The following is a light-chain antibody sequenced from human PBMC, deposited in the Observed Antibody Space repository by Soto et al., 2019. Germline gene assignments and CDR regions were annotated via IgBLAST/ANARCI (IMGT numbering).Light chain of an antibody. Sequence: ERGMSHSPATVSVSRGERATVSCRASHSVSSNLAWYHQKPGQAPRLLIYGASTRATGIPARFSGSGSGTEFTLTTSSLQSADFAVYYCQQYNNWPRGTFGQGTKVDI. J-gene: IGKJ1*01. CDR3: QQYNNWPRGT. CDR1: HSVSSN. V-gene: IGKV3-15*01. CDR2: GAS.